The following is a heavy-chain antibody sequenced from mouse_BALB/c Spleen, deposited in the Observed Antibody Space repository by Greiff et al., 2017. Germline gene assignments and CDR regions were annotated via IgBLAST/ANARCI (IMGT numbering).Heavy chain of an antibody. V-gene: IGHV1-7*01. D-gene: IGHD1-1*01. J-gene: IGHJ4*01. CDR3: ARSHYGSSRYYAMDY. Sequence: VKLMESGAELAKPGASVKMSCKASGYTFTSYWMHWVKQRPGQGLEWIGYINPSTGYTEYNQKFKDKATLTADKSSSTAYMQLSSLTSEDSAVYYCARSHYGSSRYYAMDYWGQGTSVTVSS. CDR1: GYTFTSYW. CDR2: INPSTGYT.